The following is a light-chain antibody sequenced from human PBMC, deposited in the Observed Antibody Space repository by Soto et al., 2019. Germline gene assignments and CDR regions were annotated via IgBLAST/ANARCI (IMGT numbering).Light chain of an antibody. Sequence: SYELTQPPSVSVAPGQTARITCGGYNIGSRSVHWYQQKPGQAPVLVIYYDDDRPSGIPERFSGSNSGNTATLTISRVKAGDEADYYCQVWDRSSHHVVFGGGTKVTVL. CDR2: YDD. J-gene: IGLJ2*01. CDR3: QVWDRSSHHVV. CDR1: NIGSRS. V-gene: IGLV3-21*04.